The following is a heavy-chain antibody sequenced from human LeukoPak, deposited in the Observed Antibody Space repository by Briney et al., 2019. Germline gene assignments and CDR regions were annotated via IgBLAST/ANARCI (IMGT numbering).Heavy chain of an antibody. CDR2: ISSSGDTI. V-gene: IGHV3-48*03. CDR1: GFTFISFE. D-gene: IGHD3-10*01. CDR3: VRVPVILWFGELPHYFDY. J-gene: IGHJ4*02. Sequence: GGSLRLSCAASGFTFISFEMHWVRQAPGKGLEWVSHISSSGDTINYADSVKGQFSISRDNSKNSLFLQMSSLRAEDTAVYYCVRVPVILWFGELPHYFDYWGQGTLVTVS.